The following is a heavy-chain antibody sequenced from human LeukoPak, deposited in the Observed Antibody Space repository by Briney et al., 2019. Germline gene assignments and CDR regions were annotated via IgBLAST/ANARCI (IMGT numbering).Heavy chain of an antibody. D-gene: IGHD3-10*01. V-gene: IGHV3-30*18. J-gene: IGHJ5*02. Sequence: GGPLRLSCAASGFIFSSYGMHWVRQAPGKGLEWVAVISSDGSNKYYSDSVKGRFTISRDNSKNALYLQMNSLRAEDTAVYYCANGFTWFVAWGQGTLVTVSS. CDR2: ISSDGSNK. CDR1: GFIFSSYG. CDR3: ANGFTWFVA.